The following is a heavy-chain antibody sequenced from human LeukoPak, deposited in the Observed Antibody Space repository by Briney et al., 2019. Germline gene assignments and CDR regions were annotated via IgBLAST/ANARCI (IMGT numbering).Heavy chain of an antibody. CDR1: GFTFSSYA. Sequence: PGGSLRLSCAASGFTFSSYAMSWVRQAPGKGLEWVSAISGSGGSTYYADSVKGRFTISRDNSKNTLYLQMNSLRAEDTAVYYCANPPAMVKVSDYWGQGTLVTVSS. V-gene: IGHV3-23*01. J-gene: IGHJ4*02. CDR2: ISGSGGST. CDR3: ANPPAMVKVSDY. D-gene: IGHD5-18*01.